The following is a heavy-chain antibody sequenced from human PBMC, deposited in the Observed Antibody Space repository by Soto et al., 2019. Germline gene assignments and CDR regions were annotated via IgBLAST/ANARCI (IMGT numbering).Heavy chain of an antibody. CDR2: IYYSGST. Sequence: SETLSLTCTVSGGSISSGGYYWSWIRQHPGKGLEWIGYIYYSGSTYYNPSLKSRVTISVDTSKNQFSLKLSSVTAADTAVYYCATVYGSGSYYTHPWGYYYGMDVWGQGTTVTVSS. J-gene: IGHJ6*02. D-gene: IGHD3-10*01. CDR3: ATVYGSGSYYTHPWGYYYGMDV. V-gene: IGHV4-31*03. CDR1: GGSISSGGYY.